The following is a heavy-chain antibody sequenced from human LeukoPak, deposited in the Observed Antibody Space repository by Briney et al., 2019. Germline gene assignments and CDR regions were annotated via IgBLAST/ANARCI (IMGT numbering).Heavy chain of an antibody. V-gene: IGHV3-11*04. Sequence: GGSLRLSCAASGFTFSSYWMSWIRQAPGKGLEWVSYISSSGSTIYYADSVKGRFTISRDNAKNSLYLQMNSLRAEDTAVYYCARSGKWLRTYFDYWGQGTLVTVSS. J-gene: IGHJ4*02. CDR3: ARSGKWLRTYFDY. CDR1: GFTFSSYW. CDR2: ISSSGSTI. D-gene: IGHD3-22*01.